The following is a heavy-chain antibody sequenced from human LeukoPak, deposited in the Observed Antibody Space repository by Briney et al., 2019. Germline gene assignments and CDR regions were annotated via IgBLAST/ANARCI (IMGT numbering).Heavy chain of an antibody. CDR3: VRDYHQDYFDSSGYF. D-gene: IGHD3-22*01. V-gene: IGHV3-7*01. CDR1: GFTFSYYW. CDR2: IKQDGSEE. J-gene: IGHJ4*02. Sequence: GGSLRLSCAASGFTFSYYWMSWVRQAPGKGLEWVANIKQDGSEENYVDSVKGRFTISRDNAKNALYLQMNSLRAEDTAVYYCVRDYHQDYFDSSGYFWGQGTLVTVSS.